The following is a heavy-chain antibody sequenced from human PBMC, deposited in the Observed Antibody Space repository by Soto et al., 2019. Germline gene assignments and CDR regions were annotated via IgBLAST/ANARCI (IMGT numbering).Heavy chain of an antibody. J-gene: IGHJ6*02. V-gene: IGHV4-4*02. Sequence: PSETLSLTCAVSGGSISNSKWWTWVRQVPGKGLEWIGKIDHNGITNYNPSLESRVTISKDESKNQLSLKLTSVSAADTAVYYCARLDRDYFYHGMDGWGQGATVTV. CDR3: ARLDRDYFYHGMDG. CDR2: IDHNGIT. D-gene: IGHD1-1*01. CDR1: GGSISNSKW.